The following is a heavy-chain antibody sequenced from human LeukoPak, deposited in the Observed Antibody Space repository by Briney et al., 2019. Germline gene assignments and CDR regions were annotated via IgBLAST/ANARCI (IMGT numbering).Heavy chain of an antibody. D-gene: IGHD1-1*01. CDR3: AARPFGMDV. J-gene: IGHJ6*02. Sequence: PGGSLRLSCAASGFAFSSYAMTWVCQAPGKGLEWVSTISAFGSSTNYADSVKGRFTISRDNSKSTLYLQMNSLRAEDTAVYYCAARPFGMDVWGQGTTVTVSS. CDR1: GFAFSSYA. CDR2: ISAFGSST. V-gene: IGHV3-23*01.